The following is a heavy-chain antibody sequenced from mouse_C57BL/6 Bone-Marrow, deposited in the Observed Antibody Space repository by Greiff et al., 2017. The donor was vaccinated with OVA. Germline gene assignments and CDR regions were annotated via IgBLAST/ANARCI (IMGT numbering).Heavy chain of an antibody. CDR3: AIGNYYGSSRGVFAY. V-gene: IGHV1-72*01. D-gene: IGHD1-1*01. J-gene: IGHJ3*01. CDR1: GYTFTSYW. CDR2: IDPPSGGP. Sequence: VQLQQPGAELVKPGASVKLSCKASGYTFTSYWMHWVKQRPGRGLEWIGRIDPPSGGPKSTAKFKSKATLTVDKPSSTAYLQLCSLTSEDSAVYYCAIGNYYGSSRGVFAYWGQGTLVTVSA.